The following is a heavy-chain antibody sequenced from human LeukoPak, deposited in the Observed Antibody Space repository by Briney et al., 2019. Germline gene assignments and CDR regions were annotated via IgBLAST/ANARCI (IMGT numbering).Heavy chain of an antibody. J-gene: IGHJ4*02. CDR2: ISGGSSGST. CDR3: AKDHANTPVVTN. CDR1: GFTFSDYA. V-gene: IGHV3-23*01. D-gene: IGHD2-21*02. Sequence: GRSLRLSCAASGFTFSDYAMSWVSQAPGKGLEWLSVISGGSSGSTYYADSVTGRFTVSRDNSKNTVDLQMNNLRVDDTAIYYCAKDHANTPVVTNWGQGILVTVYS.